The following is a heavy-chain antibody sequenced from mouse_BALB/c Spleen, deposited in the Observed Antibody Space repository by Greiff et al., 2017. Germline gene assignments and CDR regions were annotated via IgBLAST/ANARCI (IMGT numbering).Heavy chain of an antibody. CDR3: ARQGDSYPMDY. Sequence: QVQLQQSGAELVRPGTSVKVSCKASGYAFTNYLIEWVKQRPGQGLEWIGVINPGSGGTNYNEKFKGKATLTADKSSSTAYMQLSSLTSDDSAVYFCARQGDSYPMDYWGQGTSVTVSS. CDR1: GYAFTNYL. CDR2: INPGSGGT. V-gene: IGHV1-54*01. J-gene: IGHJ4*01.